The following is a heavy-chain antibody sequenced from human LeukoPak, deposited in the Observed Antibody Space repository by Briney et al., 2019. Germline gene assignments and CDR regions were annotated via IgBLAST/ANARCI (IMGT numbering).Heavy chain of an antibody. CDR2: VSHDGSTK. Sequence: GGSLRLSCAASGFSFSTYAMHWVRQAPGMGPEWVAVVSHDGSTKYYTDSVRGRFTISRDNSKNTFFLQLNGLRTGDTAVYYCARAIMGAENLDYWGQGTLVTVSS. J-gene: IGHJ4*02. CDR1: GFSFSTYA. D-gene: IGHD3-16*01. V-gene: IGHV3-30*10. CDR3: ARAIMGAENLDY.